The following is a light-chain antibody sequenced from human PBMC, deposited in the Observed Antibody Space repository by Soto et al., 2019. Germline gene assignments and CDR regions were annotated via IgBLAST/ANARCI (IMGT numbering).Light chain of an antibody. CDR3: SSYTTSSTLV. CDR1: SSNVGGTDD. CDR2: VDS. Sequence: QSALTQPASVSGSPGQSITISCTGTSSNVGGTDDVSWYQQHPGKAPKLMIYVDSNRPSGISNRFSGSKSGNTASLTISGLQAEAEADYYCSSYTTSSTLVFGGGTKVTVL. J-gene: IGLJ2*01. V-gene: IGLV2-14*01.